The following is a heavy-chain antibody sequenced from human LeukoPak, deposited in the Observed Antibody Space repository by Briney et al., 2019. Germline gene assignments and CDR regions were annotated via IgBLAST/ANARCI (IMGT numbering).Heavy chain of an antibody. J-gene: IGHJ4*02. D-gene: IGHD6-19*01. Sequence: GGSLRLSCAASGFTFSSYGMHWVRQAPGKGLEWVSYISSSGSTIYYADSVKGRFTISRDNAKNSLYLQMNSLRAEDTAVYYCARAGYSSGWYRTKYDYWGQGTLVTVSS. V-gene: IGHV3-48*04. CDR3: ARAGYSSGWYRTKYDY. CDR2: ISSSGSTI. CDR1: GFTFSSYG.